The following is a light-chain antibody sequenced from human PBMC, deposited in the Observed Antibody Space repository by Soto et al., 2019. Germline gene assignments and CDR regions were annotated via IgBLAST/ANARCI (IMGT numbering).Light chain of an antibody. J-gene: IGKJ1*01. V-gene: IGKV1-5*01. CDR2: DAS. Sequence: DIQVTQSPSTLSASVGDTVTSTCRASQSISSWLAWYQQKPGKAPKLLIYDASSLESGVPSRFSGSGSGTEFTLTISSLQPDDFATYYCQQYNSYWTFGQGTKVDI. CDR1: QSISSW. CDR3: QQYNSYWT.